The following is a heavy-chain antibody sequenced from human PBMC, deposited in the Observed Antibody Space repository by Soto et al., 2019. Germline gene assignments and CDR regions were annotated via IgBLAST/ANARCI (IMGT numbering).Heavy chain of an antibody. D-gene: IGHD3-9*01. V-gene: IGHV3-21*05. CDR3: ARDREKLRYFDWLLGAFDI. CDR1: GFTFSSYS. J-gene: IGHJ3*02. Sequence: LRLSCAASGFTFSSYSMNWVRQAPGKGLEWVSYISSSSYIYYADSVKGRFTISRDNAKNSLYLQMNSLRAEDTAVYNCARDREKLRYFDWLLGAFDIWGQGTMVTVSS. CDR2: ISSSSYI.